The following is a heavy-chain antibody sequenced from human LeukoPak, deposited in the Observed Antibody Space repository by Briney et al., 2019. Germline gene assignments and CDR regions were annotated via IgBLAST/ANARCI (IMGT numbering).Heavy chain of an antibody. J-gene: IGHJ6*03. Sequence: SETLSLTCTVSGGSISSGSYYWNWIRQPAGKGLEWIGRIYSSGSTNYNPSLKSRVTISVDTSKNQFSLKLSSVTAADTAVYYCARRRLRYFDWLLWSHYMDVWGKGTTVTISS. D-gene: IGHD3-9*01. V-gene: IGHV4-61*02. CDR2: IYSSGST. CDR1: GGSISSGSYY. CDR3: ARRRLRYFDWLLWSHYMDV.